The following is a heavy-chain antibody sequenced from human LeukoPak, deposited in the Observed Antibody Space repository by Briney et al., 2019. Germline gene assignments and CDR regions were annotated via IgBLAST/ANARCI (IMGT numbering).Heavy chain of an antibody. CDR1: GFTVNSNY. J-gene: IGHJ4*02. V-gene: IGHV3-66*01. CDR3: ASALNWAEFDY. Sequence: GGSLRLSCAASGFTVNSNYMSWVRQDPGEGLEWVSVIYSGGSTYYADSVKGRFTISRDNSKNTLYLQMNSLRAEDTAVYYCASALNWAEFDYWGQGTLVTVS. D-gene: IGHD1-1*01. CDR2: IYSGGST.